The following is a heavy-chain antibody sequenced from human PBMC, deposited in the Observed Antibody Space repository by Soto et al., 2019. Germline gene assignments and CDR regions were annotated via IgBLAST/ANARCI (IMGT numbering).Heavy chain of an antibody. V-gene: IGHV3-23*01. Sequence: GGSLRLSCAASGFTFSTYAMSWVRQAPGKGLEWASGISGSGGRAYYADSVEGRFSISRDNSENTLYLQMNSLRADDTAVYYCAKAQLLSPTDLWGRGTLVTVSS. CDR2: ISGSGGRA. CDR1: GFTFSTYA. J-gene: IGHJ2*01. CDR3: AKAQLLSPTDL. D-gene: IGHD1-1*01.